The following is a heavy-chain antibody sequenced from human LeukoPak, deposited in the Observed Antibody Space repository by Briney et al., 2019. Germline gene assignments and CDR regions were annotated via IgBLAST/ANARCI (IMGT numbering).Heavy chain of an antibody. CDR1: GGSISSNY. J-gene: IGHJ4*02. CDR2: IYDSGTT. CDR3: ARSTGGWSYFDH. D-gene: IGHD6-19*01. V-gene: IGHV4-59*01. Sequence: PSETLSLTCTVSGGSISSNYWSWIRQPPGKGLEWIGYIYDSGTTNYNPSLKSRATISEDMSKNQFSLKVRSVTAADTAVYYRARSTGGWSYFDHWGQGILVTVSS.